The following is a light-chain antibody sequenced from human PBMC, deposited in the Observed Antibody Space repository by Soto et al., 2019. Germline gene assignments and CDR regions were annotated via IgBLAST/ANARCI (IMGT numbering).Light chain of an antibody. CDR3: QQYDSAPWT. V-gene: IGKV1-27*01. Sequence: DIEMTQSPSSLSASVGDRVTITCRASQGISNYLAWYQQRPGKVPKLLIYAASTLPPGVPSRFSGSGSGTDFTLTISSLQPEDVATYYCQQYDSAPWTFGQGTEVEIK. CDR1: QGISNY. CDR2: AAS. J-gene: IGKJ1*01.